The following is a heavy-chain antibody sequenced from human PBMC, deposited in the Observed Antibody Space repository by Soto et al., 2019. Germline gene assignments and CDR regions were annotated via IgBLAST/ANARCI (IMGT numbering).Heavy chain of an antibody. V-gene: IGHV3-30-3*01. Sequence: GGSLRLSCAASRFTFSSYAMHWVRQAPGKGLEWVAVISYDGSNKYYADSVKGRFTISRDNSKNTLYLQMNSLRAEDTAVYYCARGPRVGYYDSRGDYFDYWGQGTLVTVSS. CDR2: ISYDGSNK. J-gene: IGHJ4*02. D-gene: IGHD3-22*01. CDR3: ARGPRVGYYDSRGDYFDY. CDR1: RFTFSSYA.